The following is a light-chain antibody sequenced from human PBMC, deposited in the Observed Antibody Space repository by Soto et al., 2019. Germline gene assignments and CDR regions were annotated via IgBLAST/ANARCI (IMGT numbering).Light chain of an antibody. CDR1: QSVSSN. V-gene: IGKV3D-15*01. J-gene: IGKJ4*01. CDR2: GAS. CDR3: QQYGNWPLT. Sequence: EIVLTQSPATLSLSPGERATLSCRASQSVSSNLAWYQQKPGQTPRLLIYGASTRATDIPARFSGSGSGTEFTLSISSLESEDFAVYYCQQYGNWPLTFGGGTKVEIK.